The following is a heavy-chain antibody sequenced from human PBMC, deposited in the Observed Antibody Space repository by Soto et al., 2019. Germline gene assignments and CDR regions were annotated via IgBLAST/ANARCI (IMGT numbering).Heavy chain of an antibody. CDR3: ARLWFGELLFPHY. CDR2: IEPSDTYT. V-gene: IGHV5-10-1*01. Sequence: PGDSLKISCKGSGYSFTSYSISWLRQMPRKGLEWMGRIEPSDTYTNYSPSFQDHVTSTYDKSIYTAYLQWRSLKASDNAMYHCARLWFGELLFPHYWGQGTLVTVS. D-gene: IGHD3-10*01. J-gene: IGHJ4*02. CDR1: GYSFTSYS.